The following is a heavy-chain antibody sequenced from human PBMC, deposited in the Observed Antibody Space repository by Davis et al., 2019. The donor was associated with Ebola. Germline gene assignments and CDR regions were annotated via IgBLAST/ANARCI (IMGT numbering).Heavy chain of an antibody. V-gene: IGHV4-39*07. J-gene: IGHJ5*02. CDR1: GGSISSSSYY. D-gene: IGHD5-12*01. CDR3: ARGSGYARWGWFDP. CDR2: INHSGST. Sequence: MPSETLSLTCTVSGGSISSSSYYWGWIRQPPGKGLEWIGEINHSGSTNYNPSLKSRVTISVDASKNQFSLKLSSVTAADTAVYYCARGSGYARWGWFDPWGQGTLVTVSS.